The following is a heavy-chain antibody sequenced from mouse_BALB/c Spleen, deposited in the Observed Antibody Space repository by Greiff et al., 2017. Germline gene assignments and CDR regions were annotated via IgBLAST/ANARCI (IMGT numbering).Heavy chain of an antibody. CDR2: IYPGDGDT. Sequence: QVQLQQSGAELARPGASVKLSCKASGYTFTSYWMQWVKQRPGQGLEWIGAIYPGDGDTRYTQKFKGKATLTADKSSSTAYMQLSSLTSEDSAVYFCARDCNYEPSYYAMDYWGQGTSVTVSS. CDR3: ARDCNYEPSYYAMDY. V-gene: IGHV1-87*01. D-gene: IGHD2-1*01. J-gene: IGHJ4*01. CDR1: GYTFTSYW.